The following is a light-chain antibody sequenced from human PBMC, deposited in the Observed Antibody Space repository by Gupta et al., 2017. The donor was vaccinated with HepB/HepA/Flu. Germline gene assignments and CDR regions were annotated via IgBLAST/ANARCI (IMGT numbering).Light chain of an antibody. V-gene: IGLV3-21*03. CDR2: DDT. CDR3: QVWDTSGDHPV. CDR1: DIGGKS. J-gene: IGLJ1*01. Sequence: SYVLTQPRSVSVAPVNTARLPCGGDDIGGKSVHWYQQKAGQAPMVVVHDDTDRPSGIPERFSGSNSGNTATLTITRVEAGDEADYYCQVWDTSGDHPVFGTGTKVTV.